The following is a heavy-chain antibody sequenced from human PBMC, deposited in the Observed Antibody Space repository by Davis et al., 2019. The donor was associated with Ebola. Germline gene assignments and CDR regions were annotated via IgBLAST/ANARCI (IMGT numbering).Heavy chain of an antibody. Sequence: SLKISCAGSGFTFEDNAMHWVRQAPGKGLEWVSGVSWNSGRIGYVDSVKGRFTISRDNARNSLYLQMNSLRAEDTSVYYCASYVLGWGQGTLVAVST. D-gene: IGHD3-10*02. J-gene: IGHJ4*02. CDR3: ASYVLG. CDR1: GFTFEDNA. CDR2: VSWNSGRI. V-gene: IGHV3-9*01.